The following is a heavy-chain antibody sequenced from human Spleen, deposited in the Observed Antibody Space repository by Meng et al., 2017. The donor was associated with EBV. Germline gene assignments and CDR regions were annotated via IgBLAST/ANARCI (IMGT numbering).Heavy chain of an antibody. CDR3: ARDPNPGYCSGGGCFD. J-gene: IGHJ4*02. CDR2: IYYLGNT. V-gene: IGHV4-61*01. CDR1: GGFVGTASYY. Sequence: QLQRTGPGMVKPSQTLSHTCTVSGGFVGTASYYWTWIRQPPGQGLEWIGNIYYLGNTNYNPSLKSRLTISVDASKNQFSLRLSPVTAADTAMYYCARDPNPGYCSGGGCFDLGQGTLVTVSS. D-gene: IGHD2-15*01.